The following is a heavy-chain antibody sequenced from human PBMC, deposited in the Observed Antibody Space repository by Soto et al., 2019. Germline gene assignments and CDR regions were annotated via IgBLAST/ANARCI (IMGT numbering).Heavy chain of an antibody. D-gene: IGHD3-22*01. CDR2: INHSGST. V-gene: IGHV4-34*01. J-gene: IGHJ4*02. Sequence: QVQLQQWGAGLLKPSETLSLTCAVYGGSFSGYYWSWIRQPPGKGLEWIGEINHSGSTNYNPSLKSRVTISVDTSKNQFSLKLSSVTAADTAVYYCARQDYYDSSGYTFDYWGQGTLVTVSS. CDR3: ARQDYYDSSGYTFDY. CDR1: GGSFSGYY.